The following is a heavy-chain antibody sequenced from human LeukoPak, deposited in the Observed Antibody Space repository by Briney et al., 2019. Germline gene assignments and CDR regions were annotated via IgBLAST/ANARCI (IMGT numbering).Heavy chain of an antibody. CDR1: GFTFSNYW. Sequence: GGSLRLSCAASGFTFSNYWMHWVRQVRGKGLIWVSRINDDGSATFYADSVKGRFTISRDNAKNTLFLQINSLRAEDTAVYYCARRAGAYSHPYDYWGQGTLVTVSS. D-gene: IGHD4/OR15-4a*01. CDR3: ARRAGAYSHPYDY. V-gene: IGHV3-74*01. J-gene: IGHJ4*02. CDR2: INDDGSAT.